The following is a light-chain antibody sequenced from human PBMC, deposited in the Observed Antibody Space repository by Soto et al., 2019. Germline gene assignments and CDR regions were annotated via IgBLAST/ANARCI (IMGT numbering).Light chain of an antibody. CDR2: DAS. CDR3: QHFDNWPYT. J-gene: IGKJ2*01. Sequence: EIVMTQSPATLSVSPGERATLSCRASQSVSSNLAWYQQKPGQAPRLLIYDASTRATGIPARFSGSGSGTEFTLNISSLQSEDFEVYYCQHFDNWPYTFGQGTKVDSK. V-gene: IGKV3-15*01. CDR1: QSVSSN.